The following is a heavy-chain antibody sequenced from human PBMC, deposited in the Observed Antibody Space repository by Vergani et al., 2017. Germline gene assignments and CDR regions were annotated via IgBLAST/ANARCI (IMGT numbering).Heavy chain of an antibody. CDR2: FDPEDGET. D-gene: IGHD3-10*01. CDR3: ATYTSGSYYETQYYFDY. V-gene: IGHV1-24*01. Sequence: QVQLVQSGAEVKKPGASVKVSCKASGYTLTELSMHWVRQAPGKGLEWMGGFDPEDGETIYAQKFQGRVTMTEDTSTDTAYMELSSLRSEDTAVYYCATYTSGSYYETQYYFDYWGQGTLVTVSS. CDR1: GYTLTELS. J-gene: IGHJ4*02.